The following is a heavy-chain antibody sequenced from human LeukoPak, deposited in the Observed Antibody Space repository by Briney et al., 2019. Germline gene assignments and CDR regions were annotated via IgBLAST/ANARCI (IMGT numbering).Heavy chain of an antibody. CDR3: ARVREDHQGFDY. D-gene: IGHD3-10*01. CDR1: GGTFSSYA. Sequence: GSSVKVSCKASGGTFSSYAISWVRQAPGQGLEWMGGIIPIFGTANYAQKFQGRVTITADESTSTAYMELSSLRSEDTAVYYCARVREDHQGFDYWGQGTLVTVSS. J-gene: IGHJ4*02. V-gene: IGHV1-69*01. CDR2: IIPIFGTA.